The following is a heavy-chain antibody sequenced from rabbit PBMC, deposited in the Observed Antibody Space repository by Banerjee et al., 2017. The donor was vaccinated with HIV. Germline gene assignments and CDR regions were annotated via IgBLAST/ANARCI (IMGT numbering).Heavy chain of an antibody. J-gene: IGHJ4*01. V-gene: IGHV1S40*01. CDR3: ARDLAGVTGWNFGL. D-gene: IGHD4-1*01. CDR1: GFDFSNNV. Sequence: QSLEESGGDLVQPEGSLTLTCKASGFDFSNNVLCWVRQAPGKGLEWIACINTSSGNTVYATWAKGRFTTSKTSSTTVTLQMTSLTVADTATYFCARDLAGVTGWNFGLWGPGTLVTVS. CDR2: INTSSGNT.